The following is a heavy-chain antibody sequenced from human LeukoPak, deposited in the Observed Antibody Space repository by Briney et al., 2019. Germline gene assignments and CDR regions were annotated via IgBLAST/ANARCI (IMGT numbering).Heavy chain of an antibody. CDR3: ARGPYSSSWYTPSY. D-gene: IGHD6-13*01. V-gene: IGHV1-8*01. J-gene: IGHJ4*02. CDR2: MNPASGNT. CDR1: GYTFTSYD. Sequence: ASVKVSCKASGYTFTSYDINWVRQATGQGLEWMGWMNPASGNTVYAQKFQGRVTMTRNTSISTAYMELSRLRSDDTAVYYCARGPYSSSWYTPSYWGQGTLVTVSS.